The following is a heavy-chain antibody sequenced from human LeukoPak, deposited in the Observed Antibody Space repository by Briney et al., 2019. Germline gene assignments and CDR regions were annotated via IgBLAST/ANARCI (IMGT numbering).Heavy chain of an antibody. CDR1: GFTFSDYY. D-gene: IGHD1-1*01. CDR2: ISSSGSTI. J-gene: IGHJ4*02. Sequence: GGSLRLSCAASGFTFSDYYMSWIRQAPGKGLEWVSYISSSGSTIYYADSVKGRFTISRDNAKNSLYLQMNSLRAEDTAVYYCAKDFTQLELEYYFDYWGQGTLVTVSS. V-gene: IGHV3-11*04. CDR3: AKDFTQLELEYYFDY.